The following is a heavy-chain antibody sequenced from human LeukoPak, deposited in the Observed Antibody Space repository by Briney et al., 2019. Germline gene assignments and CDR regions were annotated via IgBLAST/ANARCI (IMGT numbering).Heavy chain of an antibody. CDR2: ISSSGSTI. J-gene: IGHJ6*04. V-gene: IGHV3-48*03. Sequence: GGSLTLSCAPSGFTLSSYEMNCVRHAPGKGLEWVSYISSSGSTIYYADSVKGRLTISRDNEKNSLYLQMNSLRAEDTAVYYCAELGITMIGGVWGKGTTVTISS. CDR3: AELGITMIGGV. CDR1: GFTLSSYE. D-gene: IGHD3-10*02.